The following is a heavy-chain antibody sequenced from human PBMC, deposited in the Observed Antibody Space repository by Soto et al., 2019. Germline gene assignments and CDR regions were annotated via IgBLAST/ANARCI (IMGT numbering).Heavy chain of an antibody. V-gene: IGHV3-21*01. CDR3: ARQLWFSMGV. J-gene: IGHJ6*02. D-gene: IGHD3-10*01. CDR1: GFTFSTHG. Sequence: EVQLVESGGGRVQPGGSLRLSCADSGFTFSTHGMNWVRQAPGKGLEWVASISDTSDYIYYADSVQGRFSVARDNAKNSLYLQMNSLRGEDTAVYYCARQLWFSMGVWGQGTTVTVSS. CDR2: ISDTSDYI.